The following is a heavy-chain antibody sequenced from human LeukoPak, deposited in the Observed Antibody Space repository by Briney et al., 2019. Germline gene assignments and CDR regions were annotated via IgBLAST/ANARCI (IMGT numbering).Heavy chain of an antibody. J-gene: IGHJ4*02. Sequence: ASVKVSYKASGYTFTSYDINWVRQATGQGLEWMGWMNPNSGNTGYAQKFQGRVAMTRNTSISTAYMELSSLRSEDTAVYYCARRRHYGSLFDYWGQGTLVTVSS. CDR1: GYTFTSYD. CDR2: MNPNSGNT. V-gene: IGHV1-8*01. CDR3: ARRRHYGSLFDY. D-gene: IGHD3-10*01.